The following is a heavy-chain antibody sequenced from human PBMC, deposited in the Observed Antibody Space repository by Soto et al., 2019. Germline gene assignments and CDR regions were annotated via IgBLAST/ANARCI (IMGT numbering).Heavy chain of an antibody. Sequence: GESLKISCKGSGYTFTSYWIGWVRQMPGKGLEWMGIIYPGDSDTRYSPSFQGQVTMSADKSISTAYLQWSSLKASDTAMYYCARLGGYCSSTRCRHDAFDIWGQGTMVTVSS. D-gene: IGHD2-2*01. CDR1: GYTFTSYW. V-gene: IGHV5-51*01. J-gene: IGHJ3*02. CDR2: IYPGDSDT. CDR3: ARLGGYCSSTRCRHDAFDI.